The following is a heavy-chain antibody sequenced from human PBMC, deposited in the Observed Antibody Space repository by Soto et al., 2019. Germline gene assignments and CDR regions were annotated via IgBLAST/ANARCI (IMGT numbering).Heavy chain of an antibody. CDR3: AKSISMIRETPFF. Sequence: QVQLVESGGGVVQPGRSLRLSCAASGFTFRSYGMHWVRQAPGKGLEWVAFIWFDGSHKYYADSVKGRFTISRDNSKNTLSLQMNSLRAEDTAVYYCAKSISMIRETPFFGGQGTLVTVSS. CDR1: GFTFRSYG. CDR2: IWFDGSHK. J-gene: IGHJ4*02. V-gene: IGHV3-33*06. D-gene: IGHD3-10*01.